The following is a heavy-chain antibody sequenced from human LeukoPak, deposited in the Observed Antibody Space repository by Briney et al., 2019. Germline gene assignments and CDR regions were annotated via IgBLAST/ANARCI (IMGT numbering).Heavy chain of an antibody. CDR2: ISWNSGSI. D-gene: IGHD6-19*01. CDR1: GFTFDDYA. V-gene: IGHV3-9*03. CDR3: AKAAVAGDVFDY. J-gene: IGHJ4*02. Sequence: GGSLRLSCAASGFTFDDYAMPWVRQAPGKGLEWVSGISWNSGSIGYADSVKGRFTISRDNAKTSLYLQMNSLRAEDMALYYCAKAAVAGDVFDYWGQGTLVTVSS.